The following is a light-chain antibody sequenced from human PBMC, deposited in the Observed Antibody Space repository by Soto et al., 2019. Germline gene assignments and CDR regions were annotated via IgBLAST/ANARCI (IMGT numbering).Light chain of an antibody. CDR3: QQYGSSPRT. CDR2: DVS. V-gene: IGKV1-5*01. Sequence: DIQMTQSPSTLSASVGDRVTITCRASQSIRNWLAWYQQKPGKAPKLLISDVSRLESGVPSRFSGNGYGTEFTLTISSLQPDDFATYFCQQYGSSPRTFGQGTKVDIK. J-gene: IGKJ1*01. CDR1: QSIRNW.